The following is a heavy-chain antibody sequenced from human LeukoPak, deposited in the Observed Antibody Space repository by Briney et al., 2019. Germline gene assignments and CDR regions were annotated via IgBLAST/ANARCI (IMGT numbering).Heavy chain of an antibody. Sequence: SETLSLTCTVSGGSISSYYWSWIRQPPGKGLEWIGYIYYSGSTNYNPSLKSRVTISVDTSKNQFSLKLSSVTAADTAVYYCASAGGCSGGRCYPYYFDYWGQGTLVTVSS. J-gene: IGHJ4*02. CDR2: IYYSGST. D-gene: IGHD2-15*01. V-gene: IGHV4-59*08. CDR1: GGSISSYY. CDR3: ASAGGCSGGRCYPYYFDY.